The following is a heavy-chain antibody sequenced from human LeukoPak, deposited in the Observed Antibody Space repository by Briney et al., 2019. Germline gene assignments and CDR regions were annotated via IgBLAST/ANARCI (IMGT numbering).Heavy chain of an antibody. D-gene: IGHD2-2*02. CDR1: GFTFSSYG. J-gene: IGHJ4*02. Sequence: GGSLRLSCAASGFTFSSYGMHWVRQAPGKGLEWVAVISYDGSNKYYADSVKGRFTISRDNSKNTLYLQMNSLRAGDTAVYYCAKPKLENQLLYPIDYWGQGTLVTVSS. CDR2: ISYDGSNK. V-gene: IGHV3-30*18. CDR3: AKPKLENQLLYPIDY.